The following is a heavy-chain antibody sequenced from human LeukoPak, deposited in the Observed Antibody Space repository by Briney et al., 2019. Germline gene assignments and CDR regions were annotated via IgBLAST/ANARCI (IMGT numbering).Heavy chain of an antibody. CDR1: GGSISSSNW. V-gene: IGHV4-4*02. CDR2: IYHSGST. D-gene: IGHD4-17*01. CDR3: ARDNDGDYDAFDI. J-gene: IGHJ3*02. Sequence: SGTLSLTCAVSGGSISSSNWWSWVRKPPGKGLEWIGEIYHSGSTNYNPSLKSRVTISVDKSKNQFSLKLSSVTAADTAVYYCARDNDGDYDAFDIWGQGTMVTVSS.